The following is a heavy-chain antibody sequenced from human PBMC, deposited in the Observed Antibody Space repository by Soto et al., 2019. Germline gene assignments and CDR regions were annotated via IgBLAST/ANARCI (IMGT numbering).Heavy chain of an antibody. V-gene: IGHV1-69*13. CDR2: IIPIFGTA. Sequence: ASVKVSCKASGGTFSSYAISWVRQAPGQGLEWMGGIIPIFGTANYAQKFQGRVTITADESTSTAYMELSSLRSEDTAVYYCARDRMGYCSSTSCYGESDYWGQGTLVTVSS. CDR1: GGTFSSYA. D-gene: IGHD2-2*01. CDR3: ARDRMGYCSSTSCYGESDY. J-gene: IGHJ4*02.